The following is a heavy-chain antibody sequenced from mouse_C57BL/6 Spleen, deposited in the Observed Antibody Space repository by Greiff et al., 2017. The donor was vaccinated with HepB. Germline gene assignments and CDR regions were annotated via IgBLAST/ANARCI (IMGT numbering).Heavy chain of an antibody. CDR2: INYDGSST. CDR3: ARDGGYYYGSSSYYAMDY. J-gene: IGHJ4*01. Sequence: EVQLVESEGGLVQPGSSMKLSCTASGFTFSDYYMAWVRQVPEKGLEWVANINYDGSSTYYLDSLKSRFIISRDNAKNILYLQMSSLKSEDTATYYCARDGGYYYGSSSYYAMDYWGQGTSVTVSS. V-gene: IGHV5-16*01. CDR1: GFTFSDYY. D-gene: IGHD1-1*01.